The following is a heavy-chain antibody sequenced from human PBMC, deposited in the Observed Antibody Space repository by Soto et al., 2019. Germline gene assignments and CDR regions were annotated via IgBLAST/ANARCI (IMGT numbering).Heavy chain of an antibody. CDR2: IYYSGST. J-gene: IGHJ6*03. D-gene: IGHD3-9*01. CDR1: GGSMSSYY. V-gene: IGHV4-59*08. CDR3: ARHLPGYSGYYMDV. Sequence: SETLSLTCTVSGGSMSSYYWSWIRQPPGKGLEWIGYIYYSGSTNYNPSLMSRVTISVDTSKNRFSLKLSSVTAADTAMYYCARHLPGYSGYYMDVWGKGTTVTVSS.